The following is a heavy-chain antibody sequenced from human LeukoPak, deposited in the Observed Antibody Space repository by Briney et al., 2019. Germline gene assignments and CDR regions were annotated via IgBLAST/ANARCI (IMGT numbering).Heavy chain of an antibody. V-gene: IGHV3-23*01. CDR3: ANGRGDYERVTRFDY. J-gene: IGHJ4*02. Sequence: PGGSLRLSCAASGFTFSSSAMSWVRQAPGKGLEWVSGISGSGVSTYYADSVKGRFTISRDNSKNTLFLQVNSLRAEDTATYYCANGRGDYERVTRFDYWGQGTLVTVSS. D-gene: IGHD4-17*01. CDR1: GFTFSSSA. CDR2: ISGSGVST.